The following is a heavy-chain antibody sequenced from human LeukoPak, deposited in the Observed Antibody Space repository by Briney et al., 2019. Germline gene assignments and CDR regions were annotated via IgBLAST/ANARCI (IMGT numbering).Heavy chain of an antibody. CDR1: GFTFSSYA. D-gene: IGHD3-22*01. CDR2: ISGSGGST. J-gene: IGHJ3*02. Sequence: PGGSLRLSCAASGFTFSSYAMSWVRQAPGKGLEWVSAISGSGGSTYYADSVKGRFTISRDNSKNTLYLQMNSLRAEDTAVYYCAKEESPYYYDSSGYYPGAFDIWGQGTMVTVSS. CDR3: AKEESPYYYDSSGYYPGAFDI. V-gene: IGHV3-23*01.